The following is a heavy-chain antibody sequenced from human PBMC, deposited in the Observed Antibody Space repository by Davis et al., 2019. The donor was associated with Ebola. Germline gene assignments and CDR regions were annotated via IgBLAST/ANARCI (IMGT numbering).Heavy chain of an antibody. D-gene: IGHD3-10*01. CDR1: GYTFTSYG. CDR2: ISAYNGNT. Sequence: AASVKVSCKASGYTFTSYGISWVRQAPGQGLEWMGLISAYNGNTNYAQKLQGRVTMTTDTSTSTAYMELRSLRSADTAVYYCARGITMVQGGDWFDPWGQGTLVTVSS. V-gene: IGHV1-18*01. CDR3: ARGITMVQGGDWFDP. J-gene: IGHJ5*02.